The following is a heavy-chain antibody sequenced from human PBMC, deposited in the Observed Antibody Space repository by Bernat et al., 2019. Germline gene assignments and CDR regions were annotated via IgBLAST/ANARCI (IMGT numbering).Heavy chain of an antibody. Sequence: QLQLQESGPGLVKPSETLSLTCTVSGGSISSSSYYWGWIRQPPGKGLEWIGSIYYSGSTYYNPSLKSRVTISVDTSKNQFSLKLSSVTAADTAVYYCARQQGQQLVRYYYMDVWGKGTTVTVSS. J-gene: IGHJ6*03. V-gene: IGHV4-39*01. CDR3: ARQQGQQLVRYYYMDV. D-gene: IGHD6-13*01. CDR2: IYYSGST. CDR1: GGSISSSSYY.